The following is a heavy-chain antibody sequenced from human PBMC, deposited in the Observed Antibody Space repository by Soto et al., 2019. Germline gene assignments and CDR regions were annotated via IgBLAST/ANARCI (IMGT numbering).Heavy chain of an antibody. CDR3: AREYSGSYYYGMDV. CDR1: GFTFSSYA. CDR2: ISYDGSNK. V-gene: IGHV3-30-3*01. Sequence: QVQLVESGGGVVQPGRSLRLSCAASGFTFSSYAMHWVRQAPGKGLEWVAVISYDGSNKYYADSVKGRFTISSDNSKNTLYLQMNSLRAEDTAVYYCAREYSGSYYYGMDVWGQGTTVTVSS. D-gene: IGHD1-26*01. J-gene: IGHJ6*02.